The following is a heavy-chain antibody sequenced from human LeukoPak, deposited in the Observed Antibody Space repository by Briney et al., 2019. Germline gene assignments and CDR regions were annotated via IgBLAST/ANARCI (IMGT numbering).Heavy chain of an antibody. CDR1: GFTFSSYA. V-gene: IGHV3-30-3*01. Sequence: GGSLRLSCAASGFTFSSYAMHWVRQAPGKGLEWVAVISYDASNKYYADSVKGRFTISRDNSKNTLYLQMNSLRAEDTAVYYCAREKLTGDDAFDIWGQGTMVTVSS. CDR3: AREKLTGDDAFDI. J-gene: IGHJ3*02. D-gene: IGHD7-27*01. CDR2: ISYDASNK.